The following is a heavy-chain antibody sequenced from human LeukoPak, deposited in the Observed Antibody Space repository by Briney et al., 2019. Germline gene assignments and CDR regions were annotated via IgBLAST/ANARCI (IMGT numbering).Heavy chain of an antibody. J-gene: IGHJ4*02. CDR2: INTDESST. CDR1: GFTFSSYW. CDR3: ARDGRYCSGNDCYHHPDV. D-gene: IGHD2-15*01. V-gene: IGHV3-74*01. Sequence: PGGSLRLSCAASGFTFSSYWMHWVRQTPGKGLLWVSGINTDESSTSYAGSVKGRFAISRDNAKNTLYLQMNSLRAEDTAVYYCARDGRYCSGNDCYHHPDVWGQGTLVTVSS.